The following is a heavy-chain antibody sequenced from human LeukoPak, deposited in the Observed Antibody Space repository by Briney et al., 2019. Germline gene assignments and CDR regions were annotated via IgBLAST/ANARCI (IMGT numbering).Heavy chain of an antibody. CDR2: ISGSGSST. CDR3: AKPARTDYADY. V-gene: IGHV3-23*01. J-gene: IGHJ4*02. CDR1: GFTFISYE. D-gene: IGHD1-14*01. Sequence: GGSLRLSCAASGFTFISYEMNWVRQAPGKGLEWVSAISGSGSSTYYADSVKGRFTISRDNSKNTLYLQMNSLRAEDTAVYYCAKPARTDYADYWGQGTLVTVSS.